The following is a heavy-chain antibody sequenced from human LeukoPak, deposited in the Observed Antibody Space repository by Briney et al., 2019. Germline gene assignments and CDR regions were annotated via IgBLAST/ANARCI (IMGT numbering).Heavy chain of an antibody. J-gene: IGHJ5*02. CDR3: ASTSPAIQLEHQNWFDP. D-gene: IGHD1-1*01. CDR1: GYTFTDYY. V-gene: IGHV1-2*02. CDR2: INPNSGGT. Sequence: ASVKVSCKASGYTFTDYYMHWVRQAPGQGLEWMGWINPNSGGTNYAQKFQGRVTMTRDTSISTAYMELSRLRSDDTAVYYCASTSPAIQLEHQNWFDPWGQGTLVTVSS.